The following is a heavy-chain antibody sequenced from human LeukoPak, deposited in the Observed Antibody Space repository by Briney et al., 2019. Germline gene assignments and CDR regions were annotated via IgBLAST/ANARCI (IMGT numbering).Heavy chain of an antibody. CDR2: IRYDGSNK. J-gene: IGHJ4*02. Sequence: GGSLRLSCAASGFTFSSYGMHWVRQAPGKGLEWVAFIRYDGSNKYYADSVKGRFTISRDNSKNTLYLQMNSLRVEDTAVYYCARERSFRSGFLEWLLLGYWGQGTLVTVSS. D-gene: IGHD3-3*01. CDR3: ARERSFRSGFLEWLLLGY. CDR1: GFTFSSYG. V-gene: IGHV3-30*02.